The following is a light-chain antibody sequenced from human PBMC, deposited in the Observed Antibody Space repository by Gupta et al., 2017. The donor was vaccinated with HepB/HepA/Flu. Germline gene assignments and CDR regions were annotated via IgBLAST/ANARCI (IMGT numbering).Light chain of an antibody. CDR3: HSRDSSGNHRYV. CDR1: SLRSYY. CDR2: GKN. Sequence: SSELTQAPAVSVALGQTVRITCQGDSLRSYYASWYQQKPGQAPVPVIYGKNSRPSGIPDRFSGSNSGNTASLTITGAQAEDEADYYCHSRDSSGNHRYVFGGGTKVTVL. V-gene: IGLV3-19*01. J-gene: IGLJ1*01.